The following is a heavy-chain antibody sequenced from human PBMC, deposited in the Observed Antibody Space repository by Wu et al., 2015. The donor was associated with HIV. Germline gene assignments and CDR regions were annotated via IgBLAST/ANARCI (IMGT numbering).Heavy chain of an antibody. V-gene: IGHV1-46*01. CDR2: INPSGGST. D-gene: IGHD3-10*01. J-gene: IGHJ6*02. CDR1: GYTFTSYY. Sequence: QVQLVQSGAEVKKPGASVKVSCKASGYTFTSYYMHWVRQAPGQGLEWMGIINPSGGSTSYAQKFQGRVTMTRDTSTSTIYMELSSLRSEDTAVYYCARDRGYYGSGRETNYGMDVWGQGTTVTVSS. CDR3: ARDRGYYGSGRETNYGMDV.